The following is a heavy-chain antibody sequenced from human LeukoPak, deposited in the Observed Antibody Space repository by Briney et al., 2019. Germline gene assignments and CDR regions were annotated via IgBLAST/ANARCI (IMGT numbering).Heavy chain of an antibody. CDR1: GDLISIHH. V-gene: IGHV4-59*11. D-gene: IGHD1-26*01. J-gene: IGHJ4*02. CDR2: IYYTGNT. Sequence: SETVPLPCSVWGDLISIHHWRGLRHPPGGGGEGIGYIYYTGNTNYNPPLECRVNISLDTSKNQVSLNLSSVTAADTAVYYCATFGRIVGPYLDYWGQGTLVTVSS. CDR3: ATFGRIVGPYLDY.